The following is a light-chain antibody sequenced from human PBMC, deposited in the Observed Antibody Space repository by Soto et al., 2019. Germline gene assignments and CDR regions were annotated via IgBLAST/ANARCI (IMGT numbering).Light chain of an antibody. V-gene: IGKV1-39*01. Sequence: DIPMTQSPSSLSASVGDRVTITCRASQGINTYLNWYQQKPGKAPKLLIYAASSLQSGVPSRFSGSGSETDFTLTISSLQPEDFATYSCQQSYSTTWTFGQGTKVEIK. CDR2: AAS. CDR1: QGINTY. CDR3: QQSYSTTWT. J-gene: IGKJ1*01.